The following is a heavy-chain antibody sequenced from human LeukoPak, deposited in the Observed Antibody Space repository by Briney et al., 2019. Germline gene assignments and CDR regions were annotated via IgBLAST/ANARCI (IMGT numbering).Heavy chain of an antibody. CDR1: GGSISSYS. Sequence: SETLSLTCTGSGGSISSYSWGWIRQPPGKGLEWIGYIYYSGSTNYNPSLKSRVTISVDTSKNQFSLKLSSVTAADTAVYYCARQNSMIVGTFFDYWGQGTLVTVSS. V-gene: IGHV4-59*01. CDR2: IYYSGST. J-gene: IGHJ4*02. CDR3: ARQNSMIVGTFFDY. D-gene: IGHD3-22*01.